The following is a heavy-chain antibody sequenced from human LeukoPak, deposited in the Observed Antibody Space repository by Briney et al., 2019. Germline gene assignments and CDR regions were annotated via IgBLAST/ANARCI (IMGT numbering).Heavy chain of an antibody. CDR3: ANSWGIAARPRVKGSTGTIDY. V-gene: IGHV3-23*01. Sequence: GGSLRLSCAASGFTFSSYAMSWVRQAPGKGLEWVSAIGGSGGSTYYADSVKGRFTISRDNSKNTLYLQMNSLRAEDTAVYYCANSWGIAARPRVKGSTGTIDYWGQGTLVTVSS. CDR1: GFTFSSYA. CDR2: IGGSGGST. J-gene: IGHJ4*02. D-gene: IGHD6-6*01.